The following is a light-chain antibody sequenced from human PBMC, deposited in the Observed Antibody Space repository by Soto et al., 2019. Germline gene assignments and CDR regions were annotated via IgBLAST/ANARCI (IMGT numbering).Light chain of an antibody. CDR3: QHYGYPQWT. V-gene: IGKV3-20*01. J-gene: IGKJ1*01. CDR1: QSVSSAY. CDR2: GAS. Sequence: EIVLTQSPCTLSLSPGERVTLSCRASQSVSSAYLAWYQQKRGQAPRLLIYGASNRATGIPERFSGSGSGTDCTLTISRLAPEDSAVYFCQHYGYPQWTFGQGTKVDIK.